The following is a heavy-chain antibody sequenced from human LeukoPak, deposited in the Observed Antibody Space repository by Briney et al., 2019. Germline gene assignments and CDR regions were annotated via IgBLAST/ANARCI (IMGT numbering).Heavy chain of an antibody. V-gene: IGHV3-23*01. CDR1: GFTFSSYA. D-gene: IGHD3-10*01. J-gene: IGHJ4*02. CDR3: ARGRITMVRGVIWYFDY. Sequence: GGSLRLSCAASGFTFSSYAMSWVRQAPGKGLEWVSAISGGGGSTYYADSVKGRFTISRDNSKNTLYLQMNSLRAEDTAVYYCARGRITMVRGVIWYFDYWGQGTLVTVSS. CDR2: ISGGGGST.